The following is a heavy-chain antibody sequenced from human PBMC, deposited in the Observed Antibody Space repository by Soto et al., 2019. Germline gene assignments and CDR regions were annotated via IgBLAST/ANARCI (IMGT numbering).Heavy chain of an antibody. D-gene: IGHD3-10*01. V-gene: IGHV4-39*07. CDR3: ARSDGVASGVGSGSYYFDY. Sequence: SETLSLTCTVSGGSISSSSYYWGWIRQPPGKGLEWIGSINHSGSTNYNPSLKSRVTISVDTSKNQFSLKLSSVTAADTAVYYCARSDGVASGVGSGSYYFDYWGQGTLVTVSS. CDR2: INHSGST. J-gene: IGHJ4*02. CDR1: GGSISSSSYY.